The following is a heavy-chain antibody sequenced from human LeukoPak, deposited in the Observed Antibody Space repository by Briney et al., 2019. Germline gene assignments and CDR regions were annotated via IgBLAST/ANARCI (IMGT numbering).Heavy chain of an antibody. J-gene: IGHJ6*04. CDR1: GGSMSSYY. V-gene: IGHV4-59*01. CDR3: ARGDFWSGWEV. D-gene: IGHD3-3*01. Sequence: SETLSLTCTVSGGSMSSYYWSWIRQPPGKGLEWIGYIYYTGSTNYNPSLKSRVTISVDTSKNQFSLKLSSVTAADTAVYYCARGDFWSGWEVWGKGTTVTVSS. CDR2: IYYTGST.